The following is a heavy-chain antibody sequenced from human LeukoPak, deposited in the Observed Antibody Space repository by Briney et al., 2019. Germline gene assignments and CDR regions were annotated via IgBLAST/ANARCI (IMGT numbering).Heavy chain of an antibody. D-gene: IGHD3-22*01. Sequence: ASVKVSCKASGYTFTSYYMHWVRQAHGQGLEWMGIINPSGGSTSYTQKFQGRVTMTRDTSTSTAYMELSSLRSEDTAVYYCARNYYDSSGYYRNYFDYWGQGILVTVSS. J-gene: IGHJ4*02. CDR3: ARNYYDSSGYYRNYFDY. V-gene: IGHV1-46*01. CDR2: INPSGGST. CDR1: GYTFTSYY.